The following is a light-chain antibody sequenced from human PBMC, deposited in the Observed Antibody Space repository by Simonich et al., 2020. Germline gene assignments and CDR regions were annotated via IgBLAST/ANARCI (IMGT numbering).Light chain of an antibody. CDR2: LEGSGSY. J-gene: IGLJ3*02. V-gene: IGLV4-60*03. Sequence: QPVLTQSSSASASLGSSVKLTCTLSSGHSSYIIAWHQQQPGTAPRYLMKLEGSGSYNKGSGVPDRFSGSSSGADRYLTISNLQAEDEADYYCETWDSNTHWVFGGGTKLTVL. CDR1: SGHSSYI. CDR3: ETWDSNTHWV.